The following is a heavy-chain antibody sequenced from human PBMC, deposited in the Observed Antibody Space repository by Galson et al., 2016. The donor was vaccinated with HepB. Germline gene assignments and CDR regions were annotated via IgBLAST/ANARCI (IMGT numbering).Heavy chain of an antibody. V-gene: IGHV4-30-4*01. D-gene: IGHD3-10*01. Sequence: TLSPTCHVSAISISIGGSYWNWIRQPPGKGLQWIGNIHITGSTHYHPTLTSLVTISVDLTKNQFSLTLNSVTADDTAMYYCVRNTYYSGSRCPLDWGRGTLVTVSS. CDR1: AISISIGGSY. J-gene: IGHJ4*02. CDR2: IHITGST. CDR3: VRNTYYSGSRCPLD.